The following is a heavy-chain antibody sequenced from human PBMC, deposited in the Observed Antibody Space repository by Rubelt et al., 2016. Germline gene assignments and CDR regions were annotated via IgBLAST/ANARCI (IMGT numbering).Heavy chain of an antibody. J-gene: IGHJ4*02. CDR3: ASGWALNV. CDR2: TYYRSKWYN. CDR1: GDSVSSNNAA. D-gene: IGHD5-24*01. V-gene: IGHV6-1*01. Sequence: QVRLQQSGSGLVRPSQTLSLTCAISGDSVSSNNAAWNWLRQSPSRGLEWLGRTYYRSKWYNDYAIFVKSRIIINPDTSKNQFSLQLDSLTPEETAVYYWASGWALNVWGQGILVTVSS.